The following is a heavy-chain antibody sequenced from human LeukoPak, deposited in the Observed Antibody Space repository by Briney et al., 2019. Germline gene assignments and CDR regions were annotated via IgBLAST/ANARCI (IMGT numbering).Heavy chain of an antibody. J-gene: IGHJ5*02. CDR2: INPNSGGT. Sequence: ASVKVSCKASGYTFTGYYMHWVRQAPGQGLEWMGWINPNSGGTNYAQKFQGRVTMTRDTSISTAYMELSRLRSDDTAVYYCARDRGDHEYYDFWSGYYKECWFDPWGQGTLVTVSS. D-gene: IGHD3-3*01. V-gene: IGHV1-2*02. CDR1: GYTFTGYY. CDR3: ARDRGDHEYYDFWSGYYKECWFDP.